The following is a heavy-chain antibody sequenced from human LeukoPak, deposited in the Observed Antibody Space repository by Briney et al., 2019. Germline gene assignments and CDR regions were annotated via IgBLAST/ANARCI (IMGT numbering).Heavy chain of an antibody. Sequence: SETLSLTCTASGGSISSYYWSWIRQPPGKGLEWIGYIHYSGSTNYNPSLKSRVTISVDTSKNQFSLKLSSVTAADTAVYYCARVVEDSSGYYISYGMDVWGQGTTVTVSS. CDR3: ARVVEDSSGYYISYGMDV. D-gene: IGHD3-22*01. J-gene: IGHJ6*02. CDR2: IHYSGST. V-gene: IGHV4-59*01. CDR1: GGSISSYY.